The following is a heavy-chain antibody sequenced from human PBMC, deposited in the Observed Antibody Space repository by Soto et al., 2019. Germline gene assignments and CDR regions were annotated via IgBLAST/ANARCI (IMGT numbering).Heavy chain of an antibody. CDR2: TYHRGST. D-gene: IGHD3-16*02. J-gene: IGHJ4*02. V-gene: IGHV4-59*01. Sequence: PSETLSLTCSVSGVSISSYFWSWIRQPPGRGLGWIGYTYHRGSTNYSPSLKSRVAISLDTSENQFSLKVTSVTAADTAVYYCARIGSYHGPLDYWGQGTPVTVSS. CDR3: ARIGSYHGPLDY. CDR1: GVSISSYF.